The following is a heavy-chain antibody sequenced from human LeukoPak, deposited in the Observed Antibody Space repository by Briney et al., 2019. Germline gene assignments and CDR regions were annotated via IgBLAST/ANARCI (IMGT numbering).Heavy chain of an antibody. CDR2: INHSGST. J-gene: IGHJ4*02. D-gene: IGHD4-17*01. CDR3: ARGYDYRINYFDY. Sequence: PSETLSLTCTVSGGSISSGDYYWSWIRQPPGKGLEWIGEINHSGSTNYNPSLKSRVTISVDTSKNQFSLKLSSVTAADTAVYYCARGYDYRINYFDYWGQGTLVTVSS. CDR1: GGSISSGDYY. V-gene: IGHV4-30-4*01.